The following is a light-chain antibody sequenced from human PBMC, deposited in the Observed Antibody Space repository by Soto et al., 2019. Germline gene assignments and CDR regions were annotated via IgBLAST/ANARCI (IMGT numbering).Light chain of an antibody. V-gene: IGLV2-14*01. CDR1: SSDVGGYNY. Sequence: QSVLTQPASVSGSPGQSITISCTGTSSDVGGYNYVSWYQQHPGKAPKLMIYDVSNQPSGVYNRFSGAKAGNTASLTISGRQNEDEADYYCSSYTSSSTLVVFGGGTKLTVL. J-gene: IGLJ2*01. CDR3: SSYTSSSTLVV. CDR2: DVS.